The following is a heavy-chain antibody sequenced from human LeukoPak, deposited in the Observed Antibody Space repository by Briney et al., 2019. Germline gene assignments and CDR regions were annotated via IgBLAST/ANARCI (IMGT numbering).Heavy chain of an antibody. J-gene: IGHJ5*02. CDR1: GGSISSGGYY. D-gene: IGHD3-22*01. CDR3: ARAPHYYDSSGYYYEWFDP. CDR2: IHYSGST. V-gene: IGHV4-31*03. Sequence: SETLSLTCTVSGGSISSGGYYWSWIRQHPGKGLEWIGYIHYSGSTYYNPSLKSRVTISVDTSKNQFSLKLSSVPAADTAVYYCARAPHYYDSSGYYYEWFDPWGQGTLVTVSS.